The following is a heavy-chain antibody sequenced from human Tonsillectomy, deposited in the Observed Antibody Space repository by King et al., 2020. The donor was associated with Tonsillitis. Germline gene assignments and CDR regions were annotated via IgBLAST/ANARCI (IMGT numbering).Heavy chain of an antibody. D-gene: IGHD3-22*01. V-gene: IGHV3-23*04. CDR3: AKPPTGDSSGYYHY. J-gene: IGHJ4*02. Sequence: VQLVESGGGLVQPGGSLRLSCAASGFTFSSYAMSWVRQAPGKGLEWVSSIGASGGTTYYADSVKGRFTVSRDNPKNTLSLQMNSLGAEDTAVYYCAKPPTGDSSGYYHYWGQGTLVTVSS. CDR1: GFTFSSYA. CDR2: IGASGGTT.